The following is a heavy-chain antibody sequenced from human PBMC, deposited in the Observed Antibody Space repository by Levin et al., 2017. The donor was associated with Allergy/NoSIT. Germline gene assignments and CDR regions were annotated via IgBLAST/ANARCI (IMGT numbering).Heavy chain of an antibody. CDR1: GYSFTNYW. D-gene: IGHD6-6*01. CDR3: ARHSPKGSSSGRMLDY. CDR2: IYPGDSDT. Sequence: GESLKISCKGSGYSFTNYWIGWVRQMPGKGLEWMGIIYPGDSDTRYSPSFQGQVTISADKSISTAYLQYTSLKASDTAMYYCARHSPKGSSSGRMLDYWGQGTLVTVSS. J-gene: IGHJ4*02. V-gene: IGHV5-51*01.